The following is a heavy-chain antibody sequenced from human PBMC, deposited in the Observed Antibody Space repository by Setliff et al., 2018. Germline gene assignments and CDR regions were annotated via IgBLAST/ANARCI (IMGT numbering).Heavy chain of an antibody. D-gene: IGHD2-2*03. Sequence: GGSLRLSCAASGFTFSDFYMSWIRQAPGKGLEWVSYITSSGTTTFYTDSVKGRFAISRDNARNSLYLQMNSLRVEDTAVYYCARDGYPGTSWGQGTLVTVSA. CDR1: GFTFSDFY. V-gene: IGHV3-11*01. J-gene: IGHJ5*02. CDR2: ITSSGTTT. CDR3: ARDGYPGTS.